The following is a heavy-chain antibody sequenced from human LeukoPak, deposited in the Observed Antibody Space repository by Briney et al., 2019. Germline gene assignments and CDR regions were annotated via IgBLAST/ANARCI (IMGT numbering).Heavy chain of an antibody. Sequence: GESLKISCKGSGYSFTSYWIGWVRQMPGKGLEWMGIIYPADSDTRYSPSFQGQVTISADKSISTAYLQWSSLKASDTAMYYCARLLYDILTDHYYYMDVWGKGTTVTVSS. D-gene: IGHD3-9*01. J-gene: IGHJ6*03. CDR1: GYSFTSYW. CDR2: IYPADSDT. V-gene: IGHV5-51*01. CDR3: ARLLYDILTDHYYYMDV.